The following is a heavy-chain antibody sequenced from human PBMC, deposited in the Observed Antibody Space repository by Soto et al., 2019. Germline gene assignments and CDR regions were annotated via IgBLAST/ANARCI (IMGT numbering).Heavy chain of an antibody. J-gene: IGHJ4*02. CDR2: IKQDGSEK. CDR1: GFTFSSYW. Sequence: GSLRLSCAASGFTFSSYWMSWVRQAPGKGLEWVANIKQDGSEKYYVDSVKGRFTISRDNAKNSLYLQMNSLRAEDTAVYHCARWGPGDYYDSSGYCGYWGQGTLVTVSS. V-gene: IGHV3-7*01. CDR3: ARWGPGDYYDSSGYCGY. D-gene: IGHD3-22*01.